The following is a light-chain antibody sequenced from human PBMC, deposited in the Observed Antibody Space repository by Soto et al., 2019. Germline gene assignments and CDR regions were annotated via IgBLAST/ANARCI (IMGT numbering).Light chain of an antibody. CDR2: GAS. V-gene: IGKV1-13*02. Sequence: AIQLTHSPASLSASVGDRVTITCRASQDLSSSLAWYQQKAGKAPKLLIYGASILQIGVPSGFSGSGFGTDFTLTISSLRAEDFAIYFCQQTNSYPSTFGGGTRVEI. CDR1: QDLSSS. J-gene: IGKJ4*01. CDR3: QQTNSYPST.